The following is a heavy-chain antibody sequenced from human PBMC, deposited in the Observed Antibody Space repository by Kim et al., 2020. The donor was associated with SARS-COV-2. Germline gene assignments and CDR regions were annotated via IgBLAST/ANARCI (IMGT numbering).Heavy chain of an antibody. Sequence: SETLSLTCTVSGGSISSNCWSWIRHPPAQGLERIGYISYSGSTNNNPSLTIRVTTSVDTSKNQFSLKLSSVTAADTAVYYCAGATAHRYYDILTGYHRFDPWGQGTLVTVSS. J-gene: IGHJ5*02. CDR1: GGSISSNC. CDR2: ISYSGST. D-gene: IGHD3-9*01. CDR3: AGATAHRYYDILTGYHRFDP. V-gene: IGHV4-59*13.